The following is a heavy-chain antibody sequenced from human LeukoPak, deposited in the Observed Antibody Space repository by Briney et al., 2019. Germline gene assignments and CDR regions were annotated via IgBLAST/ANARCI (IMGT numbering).Heavy chain of an antibody. CDR2: IYYSGST. CDR3: ARDPISEQGFFDY. J-gene: IGHJ4*02. D-gene: IGHD1-26*01. CDR1: GGSISSSSYY. Sequence: SETLSLTCTVSGGSISSSSYYWGWIRQPPGKGLEWIGSIYYSGSTYYNPSLKSRVTISVDTSKNQFSLKLSSVTAADTAVYYCARDPISEQGFFDYWGQGTLVTVSS. V-gene: IGHV4-39*07.